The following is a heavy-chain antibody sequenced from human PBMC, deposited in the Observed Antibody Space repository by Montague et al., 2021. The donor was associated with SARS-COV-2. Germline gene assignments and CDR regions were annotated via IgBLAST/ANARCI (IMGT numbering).Heavy chain of an antibody. CDR2: INSDGSST. Sequence: SLRLSYAASGFTFSSYWMHWVRRAPGKGLVWVSRINSDGSSTSYADSVKGRFTISRDNAKNTLYLQMNSLRAEDTAVYYCARGLRYFDWLAYYGMDVWGQGTTVTVSS. CDR1: GFTFSSYW. D-gene: IGHD3-9*01. V-gene: IGHV3-74*01. J-gene: IGHJ6*02. CDR3: ARGLRYFDWLAYYGMDV.